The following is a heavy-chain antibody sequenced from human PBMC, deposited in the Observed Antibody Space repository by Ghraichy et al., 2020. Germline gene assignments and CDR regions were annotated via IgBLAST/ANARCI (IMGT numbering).Heavy chain of an antibody. V-gene: IGHV3-21*01. Sequence: GGSLRLSCAASGFTFSSYSMNWVRQAPGKGLEWVSSISSSSSYIYYADSVKGRFTISRDNAKNSLYLQMNSLRAEDTAVYYCAREGVVADGDPYWGMDVWGQGTTVTVSS. D-gene: IGHD2-15*01. J-gene: IGHJ6*02. CDR1: GFTFSSYS. CDR2: ISSSSSYI. CDR3: AREGVVADGDPYWGMDV.